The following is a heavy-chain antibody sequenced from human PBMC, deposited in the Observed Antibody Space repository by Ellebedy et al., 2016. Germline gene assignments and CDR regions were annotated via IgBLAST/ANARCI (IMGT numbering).Heavy chain of an antibody. CDR1: GFTFTSYD. CDR2: ISGSGTYI. D-gene: IGHD4-23*01. Sequence: GGSLRLSXAASGFTFTSYDMNWVRQAPGKGLEWVSSISGSGTYIFYADSLKGRFTISRDTAKNSLYLQMNSLRAEDTAVYYCARGPGYGGNSGNFDSWGQGTLVTVSS. J-gene: IGHJ4*02. V-gene: IGHV3-21*01. CDR3: ARGPGYGGNSGNFDS.